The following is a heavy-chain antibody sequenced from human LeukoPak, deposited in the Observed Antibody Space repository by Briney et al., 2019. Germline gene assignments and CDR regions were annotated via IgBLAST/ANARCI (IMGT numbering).Heavy chain of an antibody. Sequence: ASVKVSCKASGYTFTGYYMHWVRQAPGQGLEWMGRINPNSGGTNYAQKLQGRVTMTTDTSTSTAYMELRSLRSDDTAVYYCARVPPYCSGGSCCSYWFDPWGQGTLVTVSS. CDR2: INPNSGGT. CDR1: GYTFTGYY. V-gene: IGHV1-2*06. J-gene: IGHJ5*02. D-gene: IGHD2-15*01. CDR3: ARVPPYCSGGSCCSYWFDP.